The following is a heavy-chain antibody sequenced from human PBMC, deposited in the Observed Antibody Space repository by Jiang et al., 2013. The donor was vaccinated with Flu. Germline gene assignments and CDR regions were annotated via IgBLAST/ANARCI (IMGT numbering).Heavy chain of an antibody. J-gene: IGHJ6*02. CDR1: GGSVNSGDYY. CDR2: IYYSGST. D-gene: IGHD4-17*01. Sequence: GSGLVKPSQTLSLTCTVSGGSVNSGDYYWTWIRQPPGKGLEWIGYIYYSGSTYYNPSLKSRLTISVDTSKSQFSLKLNSVTAADTAIYYCAKQYRDYGDYPGLDVWGQGTTVTVSS. V-gene: IGHV4-30-4*01. CDR3: AKQYRDYGDYPGLDV.